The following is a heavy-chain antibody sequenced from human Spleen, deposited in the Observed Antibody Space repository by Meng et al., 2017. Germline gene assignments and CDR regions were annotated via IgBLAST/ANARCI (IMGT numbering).Heavy chain of an antibody. CDR1: GGSISSSTW. CDR2: INHSGST. CDR3: ARGPTEHSFDY. J-gene: IGHJ4*02. D-gene: IGHD3-3*02. V-gene: IGHV4-4*02. Sequence: SETLSLTCAVSGGSISSSTWWSGVRQPPGKGLEWIGEINHSGSTNYNPSLKGRVTISGDASNNQFSLRLSSVTATDTAMYYCARGPTEHSFDYWGQGTLVTVSS.